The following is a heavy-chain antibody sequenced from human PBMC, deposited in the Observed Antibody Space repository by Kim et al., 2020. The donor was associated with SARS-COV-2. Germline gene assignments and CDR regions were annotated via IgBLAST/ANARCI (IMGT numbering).Heavy chain of an antibody. V-gene: IGHV3-11*05. J-gene: IGHJ4*02. D-gene: IGHD3-10*01. CDR3: ARVACGSGSWYYFDY. Sequence: AAAVKGRITIHRDHAKNSLYLKMNNRRAEDTAVYYCARVACGSGSWYYFDYWGQGTLVTVSS.